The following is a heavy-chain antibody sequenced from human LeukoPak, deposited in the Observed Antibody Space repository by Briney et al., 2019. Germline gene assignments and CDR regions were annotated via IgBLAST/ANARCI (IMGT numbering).Heavy chain of an antibody. CDR1: GFTFSGSA. V-gene: IGHV3-73*01. CDR2: IRSKANSYAT. D-gene: IGHD3-10*01. CDR3: AKDRRDEAYGSGGADYFDY. Sequence: GGSLRLSCAASGFTFSGSAMHWVHQASGKGLEWVGRIRSKANSYATAYAASVKGRFTISRDDSKNTAYLQMNSLRAEDTAVYYCAKDRRDEAYGSGGADYFDYWGQGTLVTVSS. J-gene: IGHJ4*02.